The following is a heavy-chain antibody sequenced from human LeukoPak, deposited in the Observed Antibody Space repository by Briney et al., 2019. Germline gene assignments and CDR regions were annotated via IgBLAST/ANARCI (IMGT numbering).Heavy chain of an antibody. CDR3: ARGRGREVLITTSRRSFWFDS. J-gene: IGHJ5*01. CDR1: GGSISSYY. Sequence: PSETLSLTCTVSGGSISSYYWSWIRQPAGKGLEWIGRIYTSGSTNYNLSLKSRVTMSVDTSKNQFSLKLSSVTAADTAVYFCARGRGREVLITTSRRSFWFDSWGQGTLVTVSS. CDR2: IYTSGST. V-gene: IGHV4-4*07. D-gene: IGHD3-22*01.